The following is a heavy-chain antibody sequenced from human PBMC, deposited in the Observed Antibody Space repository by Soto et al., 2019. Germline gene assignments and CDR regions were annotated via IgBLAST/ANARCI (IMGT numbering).Heavy chain of an antibody. CDR1: GYTFTTYF. D-gene: IGHD2-15*01. V-gene: IGHV1-2*02. CDR3: AGGWQPGTGS. Sequence: QVQLVQSGAEVVKPGASVKVSCKASGYTFTTYFLHWVRQAPGQGLEWLGWIFPGSGGTNYAQKFQGRVTMTRDKSINKAYMGLSRPTSDETGGYFCAGGWQPGTGSRGQGALITVSS. CDR2: IFPGSGGT. J-gene: IGHJ4*02.